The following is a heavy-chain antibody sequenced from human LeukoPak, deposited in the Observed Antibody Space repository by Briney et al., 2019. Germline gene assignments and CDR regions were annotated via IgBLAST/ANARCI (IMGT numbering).Heavy chain of an antibody. CDR2: ISAYNGNT. Sequence: ASVKVSCKASGYTFTSYGISWVRQAPGQGLEWMGWISAYNGNTNYVQKLQGRVTMTTDTSTTTAYMELRSLRSDDTAVYYCARVPTVGATGAFDIWGQGTMVTVSS. D-gene: IGHD1-26*01. CDR1: GYTFTSYG. CDR3: ARVPTVGATGAFDI. V-gene: IGHV1-18*01. J-gene: IGHJ3*02.